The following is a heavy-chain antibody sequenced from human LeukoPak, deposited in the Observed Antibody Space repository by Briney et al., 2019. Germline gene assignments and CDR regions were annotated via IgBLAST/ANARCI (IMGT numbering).Heavy chain of an antibody. Sequence: GGSLRLSRAASGFKFDDYAMHWVRQVPGKGLEWVAGITWNSDFIAFADSLKGRFSISRDNGKNSLFLQMNSLTPEDTAFYYCTKDVADYVWGEYRHFDKWGQGALVTVSS. CDR3: TKDVADYVWGEYRHFDK. CDR2: ITWNSDFI. CDR1: GFKFDDYA. D-gene: IGHD3-16*01. J-gene: IGHJ4*02. V-gene: IGHV3-9*01.